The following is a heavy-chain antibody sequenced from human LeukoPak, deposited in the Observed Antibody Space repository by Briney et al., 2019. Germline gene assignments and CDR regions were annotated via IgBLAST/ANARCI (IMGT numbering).Heavy chain of an antibody. CDR1: GYSFTSYW. D-gene: IGHD3-3*01. V-gene: IGHV5-51*01. CDR2: IYPGDSDT. Sequence: HGESLKISCKGSGYSFTSYWIGWVRQMPGKGLEWMGIIYPGDSDTRYSPSFQGQVTISADKSISTAYLQWSSLKASDTAMYYCARPRGTYYDFWSGSGAFDIWGQGTMVTVSS. CDR3: ARPRGTYYDFWSGSGAFDI. J-gene: IGHJ3*02.